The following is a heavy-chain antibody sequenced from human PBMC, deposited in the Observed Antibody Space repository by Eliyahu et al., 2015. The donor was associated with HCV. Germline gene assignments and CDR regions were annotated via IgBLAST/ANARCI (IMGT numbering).Heavy chain of an antibody. CDR1: GGSISSXSYY. V-gene: IGHV4-39*01. Sequence: QLQLQESGPGLVKPSETLSLTCTVSGGSISSXSYYWGWIRQPPGKGLEWIGSIYYSGSTYYNPSLKSRVTISVDTSKNQFSLKLSSVTAADTAVYYCASADSYGYMGGSVFDYWGQGTLVTVSS. CDR2: IYYSGST. CDR3: ASADSYGYMGGSVFDY. D-gene: IGHD5-18*01. J-gene: IGHJ4*02.